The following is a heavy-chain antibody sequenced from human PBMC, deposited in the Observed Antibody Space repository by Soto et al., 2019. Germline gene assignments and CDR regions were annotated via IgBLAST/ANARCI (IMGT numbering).Heavy chain of an antibody. CDR3: AKDISRSYGMDV. V-gene: IGHV3-43*01. Sequence: SXRLSCAASGFTFDDYAMHWVRQAPGKGLEWVSLISWDGGSTYYADSVKGRFTISRDNSKNSLYLQMNSLRTEDTALYYCAKDISRSYGMDVWGQGTTVTVSS. CDR2: ISWDGGST. CDR1: GFTFDDYA. J-gene: IGHJ6*02.